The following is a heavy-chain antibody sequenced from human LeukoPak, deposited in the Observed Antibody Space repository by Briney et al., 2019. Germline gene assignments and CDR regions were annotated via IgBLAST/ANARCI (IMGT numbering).Heavy chain of an antibody. V-gene: IGHV4-59*01. CDR3: ARVRRGYSYGVIDY. J-gene: IGHJ4*02. D-gene: IGHD5-18*01. Sequence: SETLSLTCTVSGGSISSYYWSWIRQPPGKGLEWIGYIYYRGSTNYNPSLKSRVTISVDTSKNQFSLKLSSVTAADTAVYYCARVRRGYSYGVIDYWGQGTLVTVSS. CDR2: IYYRGST. CDR1: GGSISSYY.